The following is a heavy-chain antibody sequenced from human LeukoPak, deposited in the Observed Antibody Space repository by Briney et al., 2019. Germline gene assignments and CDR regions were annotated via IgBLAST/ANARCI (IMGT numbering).Heavy chain of an antibody. CDR2: IYTSGTT. V-gene: IGHV4-4*07. Sequence: PSETLSLACTVSGGSISSYYWSWIRQPAGKGLEWIGRIYTSGTTKYNSSLKSRVTMSVDTSKNQFSLKLNSVTAADTAVYYCARGSGSYYIQDAFDIWGQGTMVTVSS. CDR1: GGSISSYY. J-gene: IGHJ3*02. CDR3: ARGSGSYYIQDAFDI. D-gene: IGHD3-10*01.